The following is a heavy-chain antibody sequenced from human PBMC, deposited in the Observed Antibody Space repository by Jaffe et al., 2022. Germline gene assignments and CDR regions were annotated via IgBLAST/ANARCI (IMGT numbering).Heavy chain of an antibody. Sequence: EVQLFESGGGPLQPGGSLRLSCEASGFKLSFYAMHWVRQAPGKGLEWVSSVSPTSDNIFYADSVRGRFAISRDNSNNMLYLEMSSLRAEDSATYYCARDRDQYGTFDYWGQGTLVTVSS. V-gene: IGHV3-23*01. D-gene: IGHD2-8*01. CDR2: VSPTSDNI. CDR3: ARDRDQYGTFDY. J-gene: IGHJ4*02. CDR1: GFKLSFYA.